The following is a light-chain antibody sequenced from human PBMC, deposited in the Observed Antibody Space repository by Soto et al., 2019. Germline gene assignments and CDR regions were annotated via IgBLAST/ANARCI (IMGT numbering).Light chain of an antibody. Sequence: EIVLTQSPCTLSLSPGERATLSCRASQSVSSNQLAWYQQKPSQGPRLLIYAASSSPTDIPGRFSGSASGTDFTFIISRLEPEDFGMYYCHQYCSLPHTFCQGTNVESK. J-gene: IGKJ2*01. CDR3: HQYCSLPHT. V-gene: IGKV3-20*01. CDR2: AAS. CDR1: QSVSSNQ.